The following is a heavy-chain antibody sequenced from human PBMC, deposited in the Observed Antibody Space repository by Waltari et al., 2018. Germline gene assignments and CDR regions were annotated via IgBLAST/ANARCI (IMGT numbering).Heavy chain of an antibody. J-gene: IGHJ5*02. Sequence: QVQLQESGPGLVKPSETLSLTCTVSGGSISSYYWSWIRQPPGKGLEWIGYIYYSGSTNYNPSLKGRVTISVDTSKNQFSLKLSSVTAADTAVYYCARGNTLWFGALNWFDPWGQGTLVTVSS. CDR3: ARGNTLWFGALNWFDP. V-gene: IGHV4-59*01. CDR2: IYYSGST. CDR1: GGSISSYY. D-gene: IGHD3-10*01.